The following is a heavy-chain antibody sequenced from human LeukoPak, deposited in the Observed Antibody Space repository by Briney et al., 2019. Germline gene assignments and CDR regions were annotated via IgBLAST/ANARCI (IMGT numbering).Heavy chain of an antibody. V-gene: IGHV3-23*01. CDR3: ASAYCGGDCYPHDAFDI. J-gene: IGHJ3*02. Sequence: GGSLRLSCAISGFTFAKFAMSWVRQAPGKGLEWVSTISGSGIVTYYADSVKGRFTISRDNSKNTLYLQMNSLRAEDTAVYYCASAYCGGDCYPHDAFDIWGQGTMVTVS. CDR1: GFTFAKFA. D-gene: IGHD2-21*02. CDR2: ISGSGIVT.